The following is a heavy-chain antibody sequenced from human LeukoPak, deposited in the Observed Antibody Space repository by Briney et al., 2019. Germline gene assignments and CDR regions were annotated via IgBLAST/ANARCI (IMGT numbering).Heavy chain of an antibody. D-gene: IGHD3-3*01. J-gene: IGHJ4*02. CDR2: FDPEDGET. CDR3: ATDLMEWFDY. CDR1: GYTLSELS. V-gene: IGHV1-24*01. Sequence: GASVKVSCKISGYTLSELSMHWVRQAPGKGLEWMGGFDPEDGETIYAQKFQGRVTMTEDTSTDTAYMELSSLRSEDTAVYYCATDLMEWFDYWGQGTLVTVSS.